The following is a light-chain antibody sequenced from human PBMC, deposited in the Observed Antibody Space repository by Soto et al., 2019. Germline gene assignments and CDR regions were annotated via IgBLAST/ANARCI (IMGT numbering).Light chain of an antibody. CDR1: SGDVGRYNF. CDR3: CSYTSGSTLYV. V-gene: IGLV2-14*03. Sequence: QSALTQPASVSGSPGQSITISCTGTSGDVGRYNFVSWYQHHPGKAPKLMIHDVSYRSSGVSNRFSGSKSGNKASLTISGLQAEDESGYFCCSYTSGSTLYVFGTGTKVTVL. J-gene: IGLJ1*01. CDR2: DVS.